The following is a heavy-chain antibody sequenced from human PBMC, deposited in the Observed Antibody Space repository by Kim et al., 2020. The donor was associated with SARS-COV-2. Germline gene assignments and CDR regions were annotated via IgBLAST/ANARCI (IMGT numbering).Heavy chain of an antibody. D-gene: IGHD2-8*01. CDR1: GFFFSDYA. J-gene: IGHJ4*02. CDR2: ISGSADAT. V-gene: IGHV3-23*01. CDR3: VRGRVFTEY. Sequence: GGSLRLSCSVSGFFFSDYAMTWVRQAPGKGLEYVSSISGSADATYYADSVKSRFSIFRDNSKNILQLQMNSLRVEDTARHFCVRGRVFTEYWGQGILVTVSS.